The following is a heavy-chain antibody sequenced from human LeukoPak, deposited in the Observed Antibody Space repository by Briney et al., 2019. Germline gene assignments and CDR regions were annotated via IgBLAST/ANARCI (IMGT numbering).Heavy chain of an antibody. V-gene: IGHV7-4-1*02. CDR3: AGPHSSSWYRAFDI. J-gene: IGHJ3*02. CDR2: INTNTGNP. D-gene: IGHD6-13*01. Sequence: GASVKVSCKASGYTFTSYAMNWVRQAPGQGLEWMGWINTNTGNPTYAQGFTGRFVFSLDTSVSTAYLQISSLKAEDTAVYYCAGPHSSSWYRAFDIWGQGTMVTVSS. CDR1: GYTFTSYA.